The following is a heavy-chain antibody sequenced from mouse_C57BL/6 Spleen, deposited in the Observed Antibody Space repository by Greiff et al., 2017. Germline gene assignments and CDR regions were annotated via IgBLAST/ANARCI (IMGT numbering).Heavy chain of an antibody. CDR2: INPNNGGT. V-gene: IGHV1-26*01. J-gene: IGHJ3*01. D-gene: IGHD2-2*01. CDR1: GYTFTDYY. CDR3: ARGRGYDRAWFAY. Sequence: EVQLQQSGPELVKPGASVKISCKASGYTFTDYYMNWVKQSHGKSLEWIGDINPNNGGTSYNQKFKGKATLTVDKSSSTAYMELRSLTSEDSAVYYCARGRGYDRAWFAYWGQGTLVTVSA.